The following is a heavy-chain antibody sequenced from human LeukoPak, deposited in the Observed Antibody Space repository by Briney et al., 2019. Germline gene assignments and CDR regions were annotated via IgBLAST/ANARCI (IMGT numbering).Heavy chain of an antibody. CDR1: RFTFSGTA. CDR3: LKSSPEYSYGYYFDY. J-gene: IGHJ4*02. D-gene: IGHD5-18*01. V-gene: IGHV3-23*01. Sequence: GGSLRLSCAASRFTFSGTAMSWVRQAPGKGLKWVSSISYSGHSTFYADSVKGRFTISRDNSKSTLYLQMNSLRAEDTAVYYCLKSSPEYSYGYYFDYWVEGTLVGVCS. CDR2: ISYSGHST.